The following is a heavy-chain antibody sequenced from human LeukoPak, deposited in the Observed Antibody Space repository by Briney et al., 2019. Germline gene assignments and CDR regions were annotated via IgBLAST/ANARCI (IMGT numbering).Heavy chain of an antibody. CDR1: GGSISSYY. CDR2: IYYSGST. CDR3: ARDKIAAYLGWFDP. D-gene: IGHD6-13*01. J-gene: IGHJ5*02. V-gene: IGHV4-59*12. Sequence: SETLSLTCTVSGGSISSYYWSWIRQPPGKGLEWIGYIYYSGSTNYNPSLKSRVTISVDTSKNQFPLKLSSVTAADTAVYYCARDKIAAYLGWFDPWGQGTLVTVSS.